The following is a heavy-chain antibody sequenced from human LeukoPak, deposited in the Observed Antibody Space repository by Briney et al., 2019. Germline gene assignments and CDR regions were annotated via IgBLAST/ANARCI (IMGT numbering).Heavy chain of an antibody. CDR2: INPSSGGT. Sequence: ASVKVSCKASGYTFTGYYMHWVRQAPGQGLEWMGWINPSSGGTNYAQKFQGRVTMTRDTSISTAYMELSRLRSDDTAVYYCARDTYCSSTSCYNYDYWGQGTLVTVSS. J-gene: IGHJ4*02. V-gene: IGHV1-2*02. CDR1: GYTFTGYY. CDR3: ARDTYCSSTSCYNYDY. D-gene: IGHD2-2*02.